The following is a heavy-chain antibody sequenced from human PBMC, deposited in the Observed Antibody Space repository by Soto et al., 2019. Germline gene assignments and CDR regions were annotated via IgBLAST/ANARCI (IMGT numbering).Heavy chain of an antibody. V-gene: IGHV3-30*18. CDR3: AKDDYYDSSGYLPFDY. Sequence: QVQLVESGGGVVQPGRSLRLSCAASGFTFSAYGMHWVRQAPGKGLEWVAVISYDGKNKYYVDSVKGRFTISRDNSKNTLYVQMSGLRTEDTAVYYCAKDDYYDSSGYLPFDYWGQGTLVIVSS. J-gene: IGHJ4*02. D-gene: IGHD3-22*01. CDR2: ISYDGKNK. CDR1: GFTFSAYG.